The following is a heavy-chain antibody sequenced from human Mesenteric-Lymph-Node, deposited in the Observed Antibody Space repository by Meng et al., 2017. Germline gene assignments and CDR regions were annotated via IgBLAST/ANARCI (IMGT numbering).Heavy chain of an antibody. J-gene: IGHJ4*02. V-gene: IGHV3-7*01. CDR1: AFTFSNYW. Sequence: SCAASAFTFSNYWMSWVRQAPGKGLEWVASIKQDGSDKHYVGSVKGRFTISRDNAKNSLYLQMNSLRAEDTAVYYCASGRFYYDSSGLWFDYWGQGTLVTVSS. CDR3: ASGRFYYDSSGLWFDY. CDR2: IKQDGSDK. D-gene: IGHD3-22*01.